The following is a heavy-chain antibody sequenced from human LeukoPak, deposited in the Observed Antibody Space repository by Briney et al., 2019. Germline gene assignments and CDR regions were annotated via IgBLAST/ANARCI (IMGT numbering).Heavy chain of an antibody. Sequence: PGGSLRLSCAASGFTFSSYAMSWVRQAPGKGLERVSAFSGSGGSTYYADSVQGRFTISRDNSKSTLYLQMNSLRAEDTAVYYCARITKATTPNYWGQGTLVTVSS. J-gene: IGHJ4*02. CDR2: FSGSGGST. CDR3: ARITKATTPNY. CDR1: GFTFSSYA. V-gene: IGHV3-23*01. D-gene: IGHD4-17*01.